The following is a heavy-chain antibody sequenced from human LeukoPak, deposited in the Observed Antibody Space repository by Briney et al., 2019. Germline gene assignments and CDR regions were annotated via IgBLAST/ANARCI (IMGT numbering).Heavy chain of an antibody. CDR1: GGSISSYY. CDR3: ARDSQYYYYMDV. Sequence: SETLSLTCTVSGGSISSYYWSWIRQPPGKGLEWIGYIYYSGSTNYNPSLKSRVTISVDTSKNQFSLKLSSVTAADTAVYYCARDSQYYYYMDVWGKGTTVTVS. CDR2: IYYSGST. V-gene: IGHV4-59*01. J-gene: IGHJ6*03.